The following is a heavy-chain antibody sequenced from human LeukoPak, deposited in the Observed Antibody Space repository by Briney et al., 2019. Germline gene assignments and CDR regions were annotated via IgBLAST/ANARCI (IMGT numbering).Heavy chain of an antibody. D-gene: IGHD3-22*01. Sequence: SGTLSLTCAVSGGSVSHSNWWTWVRQSPGKGLEWIGEVHPSEGTNYNPSLKSRVTISLDKSKNQFSLKLSSVTAADTAVYYCARVRRRTYYYDSSGYSTWGQGTLVTVSS. CDR3: ARVRRRTYYYDSSGYST. CDR1: GGSVSHSNW. V-gene: IGHV4-4*02. J-gene: IGHJ4*02. CDR2: VHPSEGT.